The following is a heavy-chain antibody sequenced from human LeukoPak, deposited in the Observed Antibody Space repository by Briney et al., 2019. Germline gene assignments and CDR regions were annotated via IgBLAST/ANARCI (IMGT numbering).Heavy chain of an antibody. Sequence: SETLSLTCAVYGGSFSGYYWSWIRQPPGKGLEWIGEINHSGSTNYNPSLKSRVTISVDTSKNQFSLKLRSVTAADTAVYYCAGHHPRNTVDFWGQGTLVTVSS. D-gene: IGHD2/OR15-2a*01. CDR3: AGHHPRNTVDF. CDR2: INHSGST. CDR1: GGSFSGYY. J-gene: IGHJ4*02. V-gene: IGHV4-34*01.